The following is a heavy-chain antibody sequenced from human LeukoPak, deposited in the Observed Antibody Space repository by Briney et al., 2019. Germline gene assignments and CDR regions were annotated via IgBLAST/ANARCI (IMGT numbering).Heavy chain of an antibody. CDR2: IYYSGST. CDR3: ASLPSITIFGVAPDY. J-gene: IGHJ4*02. D-gene: IGHD3-3*01. CDR1: GYSISSVYY. V-gene: IGHV4-38-2*02. Sequence: SETLSLTCSVSGYSISSVYYWGWIRQPPGKGLEWIGSIYYSGSTYYNPSLKSRVTISVDTSKNQFSLKLSSVAAADTAVYYCASLPSITIFGVAPDYWGQGTLVTVSS.